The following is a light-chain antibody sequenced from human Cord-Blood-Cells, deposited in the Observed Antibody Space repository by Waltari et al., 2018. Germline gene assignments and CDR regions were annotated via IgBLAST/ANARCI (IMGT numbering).Light chain of an antibody. J-gene: IGKJ1*01. CDR3: MQALQTPRT. CDR1: QSLLHSNGYNY. V-gene: IGKV2-28*01. CDR2: LGS. Sequence: DMFMTHSPLSLPVTPGEPASISCRPSQSLLHSNGYNYLDWYLQKPGQSPQLLIYLGSNRASGVPDRFSGSGSGTDFTLKISRVEAEDVGVYYCMQALQTPRTFGQGTKVEIK.